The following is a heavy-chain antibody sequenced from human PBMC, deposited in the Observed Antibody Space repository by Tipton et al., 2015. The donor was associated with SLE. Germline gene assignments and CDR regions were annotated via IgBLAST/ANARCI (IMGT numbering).Heavy chain of an antibody. D-gene: IGHD4-17*01. J-gene: IGHJ4*02. Sequence: TLSLTCTVSGGSITNHYWNWIRQPPGKGLEWIGYIHYSGTTHDNPSLKSRVTMSVDMSKNQFSLRLTSVTAADTAVYYCASLGLGDYYFDLWGQGTLVTVSS. CDR3: ASLGLGDYYFDL. V-gene: IGHV4-59*11. CDR1: GGSITNHY. CDR2: IHYSGTT.